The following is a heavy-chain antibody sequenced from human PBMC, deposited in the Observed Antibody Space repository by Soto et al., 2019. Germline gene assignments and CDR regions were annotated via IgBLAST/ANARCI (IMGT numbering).Heavy chain of an antibody. D-gene: IGHD6-19*01. Sequence: QVQLQESGPGLVKPSETLSLTCTVSGGSISSYYWSWIRQPPGKGLEWIGYIYYSGSTNYNPSLKSRVTISVDTSKNQFSLKLSSVTAADTAVYYCARELGAVAGTPYYYGMDVWGQGTTVTVSS. CDR1: GGSISSYY. V-gene: IGHV4-59*01. CDR2: IYYSGST. CDR3: ARELGAVAGTPYYYGMDV. J-gene: IGHJ6*02.